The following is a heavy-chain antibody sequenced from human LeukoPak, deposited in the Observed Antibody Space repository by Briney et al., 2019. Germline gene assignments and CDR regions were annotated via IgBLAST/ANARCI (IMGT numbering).Heavy chain of an antibody. Sequence: GGSLRLSCAASGFTFSSYGMHWVRQAPGKGLEWVAVISYDGSNKYYADSVKGRFTISRDNSKNTLYLQMNSLRAEDTAVYYCAKDSTPSQPGYYYYYMDVWGKGTTVTVSS. J-gene: IGHJ6*03. CDR3: AKDSTPSQPGYYYYYMDV. D-gene: IGHD2-2*01. CDR2: ISYDGSNK. CDR1: GFTFSSYG. V-gene: IGHV3-30*18.